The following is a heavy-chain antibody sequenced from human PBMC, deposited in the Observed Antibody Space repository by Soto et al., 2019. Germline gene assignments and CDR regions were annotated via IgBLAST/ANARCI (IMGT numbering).Heavy chain of an antibody. CDR3: ARRNYYDSSGYLRFNWFDP. CDR1: GGSISSYY. CDR2: IYYSGST. J-gene: IGHJ5*02. D-gene: IGHD3-22*01. Sequence: SETLSLTCTVSGGSISSYYWSWIRQPPGKGLEWIGYIYYSGSTNYNPSLKSRVTISVDTSKNQFSLKLSSVTAADTAVYYCARRNYYDSSGYLRFNWFDPWGQGTLVTVSS. V-gene: IGHV4-59*01.